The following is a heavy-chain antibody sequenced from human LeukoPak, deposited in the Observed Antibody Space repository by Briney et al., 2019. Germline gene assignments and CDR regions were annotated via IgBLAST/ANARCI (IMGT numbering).Heavy chain of an antibody. V-gene: IGHV5-51*01. CDR3: ARLGGDTYYFGSASYPNWYFDL. Sequence: GESLKISCKTSGYSFTTYWIGWVRQMPGTGLEWMGAIYPDDSDTTYSPSFQGQVTISADKSFSTAYLQWSSLKASDTAIYYCARLGGDTYYFGSASYPNWYFDLWGRGTLVTVSS. J-gene: IGHJ2*01. CDR2: IYPDDSDT. D-gene: IGHD3-10*01. CDR1: GYSFTTYW.